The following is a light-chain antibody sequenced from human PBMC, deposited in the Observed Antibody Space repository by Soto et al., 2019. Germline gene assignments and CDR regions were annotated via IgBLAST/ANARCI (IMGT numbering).Light chain of an antibody. CDR1: ENVRSD. Sequence: EIVMTQSPATLSVSPGERAALSCRASENVRSDLAWYQQKPGQAHRLIIYDASTRATGIPARFSGSGSGTEFTLTISSLQSEDFAVYYCQQYNRWPPITFGQGTRLEIK. CDR2: DAS. CDR3: QQYNRWPPIT. V-gene: IGKV3-15*01. J-gene: IGKJ5*01.